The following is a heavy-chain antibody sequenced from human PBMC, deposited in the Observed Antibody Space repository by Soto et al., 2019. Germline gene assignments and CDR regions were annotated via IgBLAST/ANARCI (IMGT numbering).Heavy chain of an antibody. D-gene: IGHD5-12*01. CDR1: GFTFSNDD. CDR3: AKNIGGFSGYANFDY. Sequence: EVQLLESGGDLVQPGGSLRLSCVASGFTFSNDDLSWVRQASGKGLEWVSAITAGGFNTYYADSVKGRFTISRDNSKNTLYLQMKRLRAEDTAVYYVAKNIGGFSGYANFDYWGQGTLVTVS. CDR2: ITAGGFNT. V-gene: IGHV3-23*01. J-gene: IGHJ4*02.